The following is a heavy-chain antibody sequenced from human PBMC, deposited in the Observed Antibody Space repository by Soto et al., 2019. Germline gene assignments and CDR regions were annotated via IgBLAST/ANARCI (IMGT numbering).Heavy chain of an antibody. J-gene: IGHJ5*02. V-gene: IGHV1-69*06. CDR3: APHPYYYDSSGRNWFDP. CDR1: GGTFSSYA. Sequence: SVKVSCKASGGTFSSYAISWVRQAPGQGLEWMGGIIPIFGTANYAQKFQGRVTITADKSTSTAYMELSSLRSEDTAVYYCAPHPYYYDSSGRNWFDPWGQGTQVTVSS. D-gene: IGHD3-22*01. CDR2: IIPIFGTA.